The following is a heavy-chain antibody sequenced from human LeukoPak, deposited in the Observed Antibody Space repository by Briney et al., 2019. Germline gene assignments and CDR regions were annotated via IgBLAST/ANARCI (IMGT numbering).Heavy chain of an antibody. CDR2: INPDSGGT. D-gene: IGHD4-17*01. Sequence: ASVKVSCKASEYTFTGYYMNWVRQAPGQGLEWMGWINPDSGGTNYAQKFQGRVTMTRDTSISTAYMELSRLRSDDTAVYYCARGPLHDYGDYGIGYWGQGTLVTVSS. CDR1: EYTFTGYY. J-gene: IGHJ4*02. V-gene: IGHV1-2*02. CDR3: ARGPLHDYGDYGIGY.